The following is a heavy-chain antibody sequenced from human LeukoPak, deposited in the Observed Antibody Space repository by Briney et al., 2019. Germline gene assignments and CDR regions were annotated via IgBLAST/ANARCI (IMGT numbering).Heavy chain of an antibody. Sequence: ASVKVSCKASGYTFTSYGISWVRQAPGQGLEWMGGIIPIFGTANYARKFQGRVTITADESTSTAYMELSSLRSEDTAVYYCARDSTGSAFDIWGQGTMVTVSS. CDR2: IIPIFGTA. CDR3: ARDSTGSAFDI. D-gene: IGHD3-10*01. V-gene: IGHV1-69*13. J-gene: IGHJ3*02. CDR1: GYTFTSYG.